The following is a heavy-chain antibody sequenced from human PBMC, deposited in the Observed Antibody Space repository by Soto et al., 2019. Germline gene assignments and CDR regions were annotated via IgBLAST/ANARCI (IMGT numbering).Heavy chain of an antibody. V-gene: IGHV3-21*01. CDR3: ARDYLYYYDSSEFDY. Sequence: GGSLRLSCAASGFTFSSYSMNWVRQAPGKGLEWVSSISSSSSYIYYADSVKGRFTISRDNAKNSLYLQMNSLRAEDTAVYYCARDYLYYYDSSEFDYWGQGTLVTVSS. J-gene: IGHJ4*02. D-gene: IGHD3-22*01. CDR1: GFTFSSYS. CDR2: ISSSSSYI.